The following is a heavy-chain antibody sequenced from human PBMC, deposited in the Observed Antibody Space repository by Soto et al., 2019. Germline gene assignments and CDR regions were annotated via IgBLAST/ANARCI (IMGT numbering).Heavy chain of an antibody. J-gene: IGHJ4*02. V-gene: IGHV4-59*12. CDR2: IYYSGST. Sequence: TSETLSLTCTVSGGSISSYYWSWIRQPPGKGLEWIGYIYYSGSTNYNPSLKSRVTISVDTSKNMMYLQMNSLRAEDTAVYYCAKNRGLQYYFDYWGQGTLVTVSS. CDR3: AKNRGLQYYFDY. CDR1: GGSISSYY.